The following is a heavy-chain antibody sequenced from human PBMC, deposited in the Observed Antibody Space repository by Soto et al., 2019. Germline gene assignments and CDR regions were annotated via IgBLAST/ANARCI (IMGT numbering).Heavy chain of an antibody. Sequence: APVKVSCKASGYTFTGYYMHWVRQAPGQGLEWMGWINPNSGGTNYAQKFQGRVTMTRDTSISTAYMELSRLRSDDTAVYYCARRRIAARPPAAFDIWGQGTMVTVSS. CDR1: GYTFTGYY. CDR2: INPNSGGT. CDR3: ARRRIAARPPAAFDI. V-gene: IGHV1-2*02. J-gene: IGHJ3*02. D-gene: IGHD6-6*01.